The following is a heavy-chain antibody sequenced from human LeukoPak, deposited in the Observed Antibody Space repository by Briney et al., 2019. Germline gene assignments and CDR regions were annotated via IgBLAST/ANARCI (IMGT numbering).Heavy chain of an antibody. CDR2: IYYSGST. CDR3: ARGRVEITMIVVVIPFFDY. Sequence: SETLSLTCTVSGGSISSSSYYWGWIRQPPGKGLEWIGSIYYSGSTYYNPSLKSRVTISVDRSKNQFSLKLSSVTAADTAVYYCARGRVEITMIVVVIPFFDYWGQGTLVTISS. J-gene: IGHJ4*02. CDR1: GGSISSSSYY. D-gene: IGHD3-22*01. V-gene: IGHV4-39*07.